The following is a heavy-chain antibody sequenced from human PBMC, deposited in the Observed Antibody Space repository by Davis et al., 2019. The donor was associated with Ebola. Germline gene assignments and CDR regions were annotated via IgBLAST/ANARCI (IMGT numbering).Heavy chain of an antibody. D-gene: IGHD5-18*01. J-gene: IGHJ6*02. CDR2: INPSGGST. Sequence: ASVKVSCKASGYTFTSYYMHWVRQAPGQGLEWMGIINPSGGSTSYAQKFQGRITMTRDTSTSTVYMELSSLRSEDTAVYYCARDLTNTAMVHSFYYYGMDVWGQGTTVTVSS. CDR3: ARDLTNTAMVHSFYYYGMDV. CDR1: GYTFTSYY. V-gene: IGHV1-46*01.